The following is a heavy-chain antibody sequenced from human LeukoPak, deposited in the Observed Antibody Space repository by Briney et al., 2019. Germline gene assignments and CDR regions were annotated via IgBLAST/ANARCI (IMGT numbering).Heavy chain of an antibody. CDR2: IKQDGSEK. J-gene: IGHJ4*02. Sequence: GGSLRLSCAASGFTFSSYWMSWVRQAPGKGLEWVANIKQDGSEKYYVDSVKGRFTISRDNAKNSLYLQMNSLRAEDTAVYYCARDWGEYYYDSSGYYWDYWGQGTLVTVSS. CDR1: GFTFSSYW. D-gene: IGHD3-22*01. V-gene: IGHV3-7*05. CDR3: ARDWGEYYYDSSGYYWDY.